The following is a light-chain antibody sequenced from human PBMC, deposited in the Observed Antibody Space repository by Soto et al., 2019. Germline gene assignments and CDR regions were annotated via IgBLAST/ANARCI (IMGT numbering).Light chain of an antibody. J-gene: IGKJ4*01. V-gene: IGKV1-39*01. CDR2: AAP. CDR1: QSISNY. Sequence: DIQMTQSPSSLSASVGDRVTITCRASQSISNYLNWYQQKPGKAPKFLIYAAPSLQSGVPSRFSGRGSGTDFTLTISSLQPEDFAIYFCQQSYSTPLTFGGGTKVEIK. CDR3: QQSYSTPLT.